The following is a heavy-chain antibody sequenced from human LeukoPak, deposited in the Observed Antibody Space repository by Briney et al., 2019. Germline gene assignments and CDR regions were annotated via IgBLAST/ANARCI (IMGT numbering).Heavy chain of an antibody. CDR1: GFTFDDYA. V-gene: IGHV3-43*02. Sequence: PGGSLRLSCAASGFTFDDYAMHWVRQAPGKGLEWVSIINGDGDDTRHADSVKGRFTISRDNRKKSLYLQMNSLRTEDTALYYCAKDRGTIFNVLSYHFDSWGQGTLVTVSS. D-gene: IGHD3-3*01. J-gene: IGHJ4*02. CDR2: INGDGDDT. CDR3: AKDRGTIFNVLSYHFDS.